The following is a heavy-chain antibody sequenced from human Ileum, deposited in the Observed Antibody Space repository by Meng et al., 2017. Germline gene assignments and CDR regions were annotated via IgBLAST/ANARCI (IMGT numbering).Heavy chain of an antibody. V-gene: IGHV4-4*02. CDR2: MNLGGSP. CDR3: AHIFDS. J-gene: IGHJ4*02. Sequence: QESVPGLVGPSGTLSRACAVSGRSISRSDWWSWVRQPPGKGLEWIAEMNLGGSPNYNPSLKSRVTMSVDKSNDHLSLQLTSVTAADTAVYYCAHIFDSWGQGTLVTVSS. CDR1: GRSISRSDW.